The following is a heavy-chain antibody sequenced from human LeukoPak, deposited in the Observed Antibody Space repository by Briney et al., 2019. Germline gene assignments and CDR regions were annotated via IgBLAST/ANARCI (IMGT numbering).Heavy chain of an antibody. CDR1: GGSISSYY. D-gene: IGHD3-10*01. CDR2: IYTSGST. V-gene: IGHV4-4*09. CDR3: ARRSRYSYGSVSTEV. J-gene: IGHJ4*02. Sequence: SETLSLTCTVAGGSISSYYWSWIRQPPGKGLEWIGYIYTSGSTNYNPSLKSRVTISVDTSKNQFSLKLSSATAADTAVYYCARRSRYSYGSVSTEVWGQGTLVTVSS.